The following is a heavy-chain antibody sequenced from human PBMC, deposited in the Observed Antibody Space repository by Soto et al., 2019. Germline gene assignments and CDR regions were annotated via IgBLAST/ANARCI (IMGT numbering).Heavy chain of an antibody. CDR2: ISGSGGST. CDR3: AKGGYSYGPMGPPHYFDY. Sequence: HPGGSLRLSCAASGFTFSIYAMSWVRHAPGKGLEWVSAISGSGGSTYYADSVKGRFTISRDNSKNTLYLQMNSLRAEDTAVYYCAKGGYSYGPMGPPHYFDYWGQGTLVTVSS. J-gene: IGHJ4*02. V-gene: IGHV3-23*01. D-gene: IGHD5-18*01. CDR1: GFTFSIYA.